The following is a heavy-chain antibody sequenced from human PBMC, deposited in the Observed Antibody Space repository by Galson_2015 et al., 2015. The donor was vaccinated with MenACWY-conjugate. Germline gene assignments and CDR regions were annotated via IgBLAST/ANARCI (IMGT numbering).Heavy chain of an antibody. V-gene: IGHV3-21*01. CDR2: ISSSSSYI. D-gene: IGHD3-22*01. CDR3: ARDTVNYYDSSGYYYYYYGMDV. Sequence: SLRLSCAASGFTFSSYSMNWVRQAPGKGLEWVSSISSSSSYIYYADSVKGRFTISRDNAKNSLYLQMNSLRAEDTAVYYCARDTVNYYDSSGYYYYYYGMDVWGQGTTVTVSS. CDR1: GFTFSSYS. J-gene: IGHJ6*02.